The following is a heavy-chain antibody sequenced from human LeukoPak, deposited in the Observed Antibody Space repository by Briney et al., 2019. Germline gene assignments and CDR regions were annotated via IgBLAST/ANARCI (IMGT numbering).Heavy chain of an antibody. D-gene: IGHD3-3*01. J-gene: IGHJ4*02. V-gene: IGHV4-39*01. CDR2: IYYSGST. CDR1: GGSTSSSSYY. Sequence: SETLSLTCTVSGGSTSSSSYYWGWIRQPPGKGLEWIGSIYYSGSTYYNPSLKSRVTISVDTSKNQFSLKLSSVTAADTAVYYCARHQATTSPTIFGVVDPLDYWGQGTLVTVSS. CDR3: ARHQATTSPTIFGVVDPLDY.